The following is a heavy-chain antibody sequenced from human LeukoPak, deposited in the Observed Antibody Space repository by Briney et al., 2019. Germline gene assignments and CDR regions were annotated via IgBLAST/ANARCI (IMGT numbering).Heavy chain of an antibody. CDR1: GYTLTELS. CDR2: FDPEDGET. CDR3: ATHPRGNTIFGVVIVN. J-gene: IGHJ4*02. D-gene: IGHD3-3*01. V-gene: IGHV1-24*01. Sequence: APVKVSCKVSGYTLTELSMHWVRQAPGKGLEWMGGFDPEDGETIYAQKFQGRVTMTEDTSTDTAYMELSSLRSEDTAVYYCATHPRGNTIFGVVIVNWGQGTLVTVSS.